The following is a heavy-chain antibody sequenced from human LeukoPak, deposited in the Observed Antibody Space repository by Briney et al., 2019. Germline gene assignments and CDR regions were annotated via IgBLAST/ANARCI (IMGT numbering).Heavy chain of an antibody. Sequence: GASVKVSCKASGYTFTGYYMHWVRQAPGQGLEWMGWINPNSGGTNYAQKFQCRVTMTRDTSISTAYMELSSLRSDDTAVYYCARDGNVRRDGYNYHYYYYMDVWGKGTTVTVSS. J-gene: IGHJ6*03. CDR1: GYTFTGYY. CDR3: ARDGNVRRDGYNYHYYYYMDV. V-gene: IGHV1-2*02. D-gene: IGHD5-24*01. CDR2: INPNSGGT.